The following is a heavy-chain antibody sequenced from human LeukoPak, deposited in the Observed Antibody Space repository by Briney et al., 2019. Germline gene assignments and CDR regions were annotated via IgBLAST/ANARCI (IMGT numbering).Heavy chain of an antibody. J-gene: IGHJ4*02. D-gene: IGHD2-2*01. Sequence: SETLSFTCTVSGYSISSGYYWGWIRQPPGKGLEWIGTIYHSGSTYYNPSLKSRVTLSVDTSKNQFSLKLTSVTAADTAVYYCARVRGYCSSTICYRYYFDYWGQGTLVTVSS. V-gene: IGHV4-38-2*02. CDR1: GYSISSGYY. CDR2: IYHSGST. CDR3: ARVRGYCSSTICYRYYFDY.